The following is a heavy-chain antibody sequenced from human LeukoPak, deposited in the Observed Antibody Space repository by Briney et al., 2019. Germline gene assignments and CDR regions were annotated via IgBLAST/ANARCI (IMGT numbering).Heavy chain of an antibody. J-gene: IGHJ4*02. Sequence: PGRSLRLSCAASGFTFSSYGMHWVRQAPGKGLEWVAVIWYDGSNKYYADSVKGRFTISRDNSKNTLYLQMNSLRAEDTAVYYCARVRGVAGNDYWGQRTLVTVS. CDR3: ARVRGVAGNDY. V-gene: IGHV3-33*01. D-gene: IGHD6-19*01. CDR2: IWYDGSNK. CDR1: GFTFSSYG.